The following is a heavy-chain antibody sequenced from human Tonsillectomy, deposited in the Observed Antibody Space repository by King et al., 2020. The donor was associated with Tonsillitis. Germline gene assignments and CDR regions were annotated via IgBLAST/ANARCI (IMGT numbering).Heavy chain of an antibody. CDR2: IYYSGST. CDR1: GGSIGSYY. V-gene: IGHV4-59*01. Sequence: VQLQESGQGLVKPSETLSLTCTVSGGSIGSYYWSWIRQPPGKGLEWIGYIYYSGSTNSNPSLKSRVTISLDTSKNQFSLKLTSVTAADTAVYYCARGPPTYYWGQGTLVTVSS. D-gene: IGHD2/OR15-2a*01. J-gene: IGHJ4*02. CDR3: ARGPPTYY.